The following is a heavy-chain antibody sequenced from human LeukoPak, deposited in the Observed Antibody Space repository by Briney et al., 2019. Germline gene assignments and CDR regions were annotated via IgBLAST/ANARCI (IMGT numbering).Heavy chain of an antibody. J-gene: IGHJ6*02. Sequence: GGSLRLSCAASGFTFSNYWMSWVRQAPGKGLEWVANIKEDGSEKYYVDSVKGRFTISRDNAKNSLSLQMNSLRDEDTAVYYCARDGIAAAGQYYCYGMDVWGQGTTVTVSS. CDR1: GFTFSNYW. CDR3: ARDGIAAAGQYYCYGMDV. V-gene: IGHV3-7*05. D-gene: IGHD6-13*01. CDR2: IKEDGSEK.